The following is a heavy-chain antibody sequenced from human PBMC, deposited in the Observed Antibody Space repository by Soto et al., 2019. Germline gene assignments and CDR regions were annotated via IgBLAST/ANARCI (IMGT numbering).Heavy chain of an antibody. CDR1: GYTFTSYG. D-gene: IGHD6-13*01. CDR3: ARELGGSSWQLVYYYYYGMVV. CDR2: ISAYNGNT. Sequence: ASVKVSCRASGYTFTSYGISWVRQAPGQGLERMGWISAYNGNTNYAQKLQGRVTMTTDTSTSTAYMELRSLRSDDTAVYYCARELGGSSWQLVYYYYYGMVVWGQGTTVTVSS. J-gene: IGHJ6*02. V-gene: IGHV1-18*01.